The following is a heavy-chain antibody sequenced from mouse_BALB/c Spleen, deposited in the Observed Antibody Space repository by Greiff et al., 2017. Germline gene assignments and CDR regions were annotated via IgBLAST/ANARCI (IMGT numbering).Heavy chain of an antibody. Sequence: VQLQESGAELVRPGTSVKVSCKASGYAFTNYLIEWVKQRPGQGLEWIGVINPGSGGTNYNEKFKGKATLTADKSSSTAYMQLSSLTSDDSAVYFCARANWERYAMDYWGQGTSVTVSS. D-gene: IGHD4-1*01. CDR3: ARANWERYAMDY. V-gene: IGHV1-54*01. CDR2: INPGSGGT. J-gene: IGHJ4*01. CDR1: GYAFTNYL.